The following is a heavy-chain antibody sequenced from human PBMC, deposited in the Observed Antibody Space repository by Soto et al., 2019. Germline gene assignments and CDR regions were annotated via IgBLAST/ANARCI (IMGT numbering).Heavy chain of an antibody. CDR2: ISGSGGST. CDR1: GFTFSSYA. D-gene: IGHD6-13*01. Sequence: GGSLRLSCAASGFTFSSYAMSWVRQAPGKGLEWVSAISGSGGSTYYADSVKGRFTISRDNSKNTLYLQMNSLRAEDTAVYYCAIDLISYSSSWGFSRRYYMDAWGKGT. CDR3: AIDLISYSSSWGFSRRYYMDA. V-gene: IGHV3-23*01. J-gene: IGHJ6*03.